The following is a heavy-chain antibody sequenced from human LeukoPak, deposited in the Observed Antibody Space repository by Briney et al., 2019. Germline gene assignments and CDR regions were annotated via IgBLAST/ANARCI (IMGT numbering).Heavy chain of an antibody. CDR1: GFTFSSYA. Sequence: GGSLRLSCAASGFTFSSYAMNWVRQAPGKGLEWVSSISSSSSYIYYADSVKGRFTISRDNAKNSLYLQMNSLRAEDTAVYYCARDPYSGLFDYWGQGTLVTVSS. D-gene: IGHD4-11*01. J-gene: IGHJ4*02. CDR2: ISSSSSYI. V-gene: IGHV3-21*01. CDR3: ARDPYSGLFDY.